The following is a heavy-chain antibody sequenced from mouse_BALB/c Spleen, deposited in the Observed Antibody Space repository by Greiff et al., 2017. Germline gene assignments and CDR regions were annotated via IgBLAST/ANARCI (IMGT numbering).Heavy chain of an antibody. J-gene: IGHJ2*01. Sequence: LQQPGAELVRPGASVKMSCKASGYTLPSYIMHWVKQTPGQGLEWIGAIYPGNGDTSYNQKFKGKATLTADKSSSTAYMQLSSLTSEDSAVYYCARGLRYFDYWGQGTTLTVSS. D-gene: IGHD1-1*01. V-gene: IGHV1-12*01. CDR3: ARGLRYFDY. CDR2: IYPGNGDT. CDR1: GYTLPSYI.